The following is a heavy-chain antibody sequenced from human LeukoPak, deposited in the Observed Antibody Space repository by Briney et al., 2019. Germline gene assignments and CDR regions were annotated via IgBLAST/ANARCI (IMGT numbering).Heavy chain of an antibody. Sequence: TSETLPLTCTVSGGSISGYYWSWIRQPPGKGLEWIGYIYYSGTTSYNPSLRSRVTMSVDTSKNQFSLRLSSVTAADTAVYYCAREAYSSGWASDYYYYMDVWGKGTTVTISS. V-gene: IGHV4-59*01. CDR3: AREAYSSGWASDYYYYMDV. CDR1: GGSISGYY. J-gene: IGHJ6*03. D-gene: IGHD6-19*01. CDR2: IYYSGTT.